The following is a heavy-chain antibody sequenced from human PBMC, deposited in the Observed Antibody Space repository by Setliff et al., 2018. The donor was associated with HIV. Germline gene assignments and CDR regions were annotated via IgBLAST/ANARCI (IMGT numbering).Heavy chain of an antibody. CDR2: IYYSGST. CDR1: GGSIKSSSDY. V-gene: IGHV4-39*01. Sequence: PSETLSLTCTVSGGSIKSSSDYWGWIRQPPGKGLEWIGTIYYSGSTYYNPSLKSRVTISVDTSKNQFSLKLNSVTAADTAMYYCARHPPYCSGGSCYRGRGYYFDYWGQGTLVTVSS. D-gene: IGHD2-15*01. CDR3: ARHPPYCSGGSCYRGRGYYFDY. J-gene: IGHJ4*02.